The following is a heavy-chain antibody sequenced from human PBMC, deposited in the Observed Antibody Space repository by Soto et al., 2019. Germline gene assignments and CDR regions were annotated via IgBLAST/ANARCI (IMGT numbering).Heavy chain of an antibody. J-gene: IGHJ4*02. CDR2: INSDGNTI. CDR3: ARDLRVLDY. D-gene: IGHD3-10*01. V-gene: IGHV3-48*03. CDR1: GFTFSSYE. Sequence: SLRLSCAASGFTFSSYEMIWVRQAPGKGLEWISYINSDGNTIYYADSVKGRFTISRDSAKNSLYLQMNSLRAEDTAVYYCARDLRVLDYWGQGTLVTVSS.